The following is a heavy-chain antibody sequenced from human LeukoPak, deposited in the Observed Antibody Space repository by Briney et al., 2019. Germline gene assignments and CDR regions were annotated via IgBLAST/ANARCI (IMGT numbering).Heavy chain of an antibody. D-gene: IGHD3-22*01. V-gene: IGHV3-23*01. CDR1: GFTFSSYA. CDR2: ISGSSSST. J-gene: IGHJ4*02. Sequence: GGSLRLSCAASGFTFSSYAMSWVRQAPGRGLEWVSSISGSSSSTFYADSVKGRFTISRDNSRNTVYMQMSSLRTEDTAVYYCARDLRGPTTYDSSARDSLDYWGQGTLVTVSS. CDR3: ARDLRGPTTYDSSARDSLDY.